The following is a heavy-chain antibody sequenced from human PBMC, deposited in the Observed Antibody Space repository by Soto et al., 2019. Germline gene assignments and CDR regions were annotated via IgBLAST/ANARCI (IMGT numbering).Heavy chain of an antibody. CDR3: TSGGSYYYYGMDV. D-gene: IGHD3-10*01. Sequence: EVQLVVSGGGLVKPGGSLRLSCAASGFTFSNAWMRWVRQAPGNGLEWVGRIKSKTDGGTTDYAAPVKGRFTISRDDSKNTLYLQMNSLKTEDTGVYYCTSGGSYYYYGMDVWGQGTTVTVSS. J-gene: IGHJ6*02. V-gene: IGHV3-15*01. CDR1: GFTFSNAW. CDR2: IKSKTDGGTT.